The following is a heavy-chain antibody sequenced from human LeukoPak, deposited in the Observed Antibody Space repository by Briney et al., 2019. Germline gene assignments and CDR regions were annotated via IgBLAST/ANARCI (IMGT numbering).Heavy chain of an antibody. CDR2: TYYSGSS. V-gene: IGHV4-31*03. D-gene: IGHD6-25*01. Sequence: PSQTLSLTCTVSGVSISSGGYYWSWIRQHPGKGREWIGYTYYSGSSYYNPSLKSRIAISVDTSKIQFSMELSSVTAADTAVYYCASQAATTEEPFDFWGQGTLVTVSS. J-gene: IGHJ4*02. CDR3: ASQAATTEEPFDF. CDR1: GVSISSGGYY.